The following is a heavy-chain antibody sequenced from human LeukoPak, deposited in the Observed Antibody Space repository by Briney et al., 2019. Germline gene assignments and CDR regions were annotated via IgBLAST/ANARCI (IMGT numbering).Heavy chain of an antibody. J-gene: IGHJ1*01. D-gene: IGHD6-19*01. CDR3: ARDLVAGGYFQH. CDR1: GYTFTGYY. V-gene: IGHV1-18*04. CDR2: ISAYNGNT. Sequence: EASVKVSCKASGYTFTGYYMHWVRQAPGQGLEWMGWISAYNGNTNYAQKLQGRVTMTTDTSTSTAYMELRSLRSDDTAVYYCARDLVAGGYFQHWGQGTLVTVSS.